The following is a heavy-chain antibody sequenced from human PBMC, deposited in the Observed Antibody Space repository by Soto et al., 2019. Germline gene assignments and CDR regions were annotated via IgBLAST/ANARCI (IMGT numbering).Heavy chain of an antibody. D-gene: IGHD6-19*01. CDR2: INPNSGGT. CDR1: VYTFSGFY. Sequence: ASLKVSCKASVYTFSGFYMHWVRQAPGQGLEWMGWINPNSGGTKSAEKFQGRVTMTRDTSISTAYMELSRLTSDDTAVYYCASAAVTGTAGLDFWGQGTQVTVSS. J-gene: IGHJ4*02. V-gene: IGHV1-2*02. CDR3: ASAAVTGTAGLDF.